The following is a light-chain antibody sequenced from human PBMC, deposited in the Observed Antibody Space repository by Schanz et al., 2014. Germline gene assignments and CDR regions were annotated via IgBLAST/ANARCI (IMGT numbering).Light chain of an antibody. CDR1: SNDVGGYNY. CDR3: SSYTDFDTLV. V-gene: IGLV2-8*01. J-gene: IGLJ3*02. CDR2: QVT. Sequence: QSALTQPPSASGSPGQSVTISCTGTSNDVGGYNYVSWYQQHPGKAPKVMISQVTKRPSGVPDRFSGSKSGNTASLTISGLQAEDEADYYCSSYTDFDTLVFGGGTKLTVL.